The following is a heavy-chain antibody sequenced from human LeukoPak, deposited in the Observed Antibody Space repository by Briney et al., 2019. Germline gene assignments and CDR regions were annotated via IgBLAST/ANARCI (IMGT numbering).Heavy chain of an antibody. CDR3: ARILWFGESHDDYHGMDV. V-gene: IGHV1-46*01. Sequence: GASVQVSCKASGYTFTSYYMHWVRQAPGQGLEWMGIINPSGGSTSYAQKFQGRVTMTRDTSTSTVYMELSSLRSEDTAVYYCARILWFGESHDDYHGMDVWGQGTTVTVSS. CDR2: INPSGGST. CDR1: GYTFTSYY. J-gene: IGHJ6*02. D-gene: IGHD3-10*01.